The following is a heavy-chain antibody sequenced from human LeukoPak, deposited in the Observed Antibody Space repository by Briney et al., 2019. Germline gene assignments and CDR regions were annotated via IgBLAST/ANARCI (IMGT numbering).Heavy chain of an antibody. CDR3: ARSERPLDDAFDI. CDR2: IYPVDNT. CDR1: GFALSSNY. J-gene: IGHJ3*02. Sequence: PGGSLRLSCAASGFALSSNYMTWVRQAPGQGLEWVSVIYPVDNTYYAASVKGRFTISTDNSKNTLYLQMNSLRAEDTAVYYCARSERPLDDAFDIWGQGAMVTVSS. V-gene: IGHV3-53*01. D-gene: IGHD1-1*01.